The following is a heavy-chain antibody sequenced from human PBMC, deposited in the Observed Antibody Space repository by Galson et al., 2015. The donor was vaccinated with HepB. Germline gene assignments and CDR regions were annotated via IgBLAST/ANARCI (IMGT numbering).Heavy chain of an antibody. CDR3: AHSPALITISGAVSLSFDR. J-gene: IGHJ4*02. CDR1: GFSLSTNGVS. V-gene: IGHV2-5*01. Sequence: PALVKPTQTLTLTCTFSGFSLSTNGVSVGWIRQPPGRALEWLALIYWTDHKRYNPSLRDRLTITKDTSNNQVVLSLTNLDPVDTATYFCAHSPALITISGAVSLSFDRWGQGTLVSVSS. D-gene: IGHD3-3*01. CDR2: IYWTDHK.